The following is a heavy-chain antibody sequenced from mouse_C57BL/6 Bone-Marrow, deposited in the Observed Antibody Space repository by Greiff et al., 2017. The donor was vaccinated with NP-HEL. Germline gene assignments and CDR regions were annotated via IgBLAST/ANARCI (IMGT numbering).Heavy chain of an antibody. CDR3: AITTVVAPLSMDY. J-gene: IGHJ4*01. Sequence: VMLVESGPGLVAPSQSLSITCTVSGFSLTSYGVHWVRQPPGKGLEWLVVIWSDGSTTYNSALKSRLSISKDNSKSQVFLKMNSLQTDDTAMYYCAITTVVAPLSMDYWGQGTSVTVSS. D-gene: IGHD1-1*01. CDR2: IWSDGST. V-gene: IGHV2-6*03. CDR1: GFSLTSYG.